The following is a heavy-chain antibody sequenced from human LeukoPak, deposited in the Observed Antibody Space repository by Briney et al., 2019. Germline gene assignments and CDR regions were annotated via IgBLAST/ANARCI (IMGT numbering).Heavy chain of an antibody. V-gene: IGHV3-23*01. Sequence: GGTLRLSCAASGFMFSNYGMSWVRQAPGKGLEWVSSISVSGSFTYYADSVKGRFTISRDNSENTLYLQMNSLRAEDTAVYYCARDFSSGYYDRDRTSFDYWGQGTLVTVSS. CDR3: ARDFSSGYYDRDRTSFDY. CDR1: GFMFSNYG. CDR2: ISVSGSFT. D-gene: IGHD3-22*01. J-gene: IGHJ4*02.